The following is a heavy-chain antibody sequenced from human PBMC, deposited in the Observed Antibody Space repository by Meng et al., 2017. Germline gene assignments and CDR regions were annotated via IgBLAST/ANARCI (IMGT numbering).Heavy chain of an antibody. CDR1: GYTYTHYQ. CDR2: IHPSGNA. D-gene: IGHD6-19*01. V-gene: IGHV1-18*01. Sequence: QVQLVQSGAEVKKPGASGKVSCKASGYTYTHYQMDWVRQAPGQGLEWMGWIHPSGNANYAQKFQGRVTMTTDTSTTTAYMELRSLRSDDSALYYCVKHSSDWSLDSWGQGTLVTVSS. CDR3: VKHSSDWSLDS. J-gene: IGHJ4*02.